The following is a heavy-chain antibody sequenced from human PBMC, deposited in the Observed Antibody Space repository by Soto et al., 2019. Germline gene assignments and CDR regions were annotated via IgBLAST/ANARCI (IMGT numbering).Heavy chain of an antibody. CDR2: IWYDGSNK. V-gene: IGHV3-33*01. J-gene: IGHJ6*02. CDR1: GFTFSSYG. CDR3: ARDSLSMVRGYRYYYYGMDV. Sequence: PGGSLRLSCAASGFTFSSYGMHWVRQAPGKGLEWVAVIWYDGSNKYYADSVKGRFTISRDNSKNTLYLQMNSLRAEDTAVYYCARDSLSMVRGYRYYYYGMDVWGQGTTVTVSS. D-gene: IGHD3-10*01.